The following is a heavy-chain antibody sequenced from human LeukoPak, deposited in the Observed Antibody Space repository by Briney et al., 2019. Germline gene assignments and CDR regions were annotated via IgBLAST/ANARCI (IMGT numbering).Heavy chain of an antibody. J-gene: IGHJ4*02. CDR1: GYTFTSYG. CDR3: ARDRPEESESIVVVPAAMGPTIAARQFDY. CDR2: ISGYNGNT. V-gene: IGHV1-18*01. D-gene: IGHD2-2*01. Sequence: ASVKVSCKASGYTFTSYGISWVRQAPGQGLEWMGWISGYNGNTNYAQKLQGRVTMTTDTSTSTAYMELRSLRSDDTAVYYCARDRPEESESIVVVPAAMGPTIAARQFDYWGQGTLVTVSS.